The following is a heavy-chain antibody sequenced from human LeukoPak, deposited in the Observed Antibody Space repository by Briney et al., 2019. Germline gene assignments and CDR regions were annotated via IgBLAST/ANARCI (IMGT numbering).Heavy chain of an antibody. CDR1: GYSISSAYY. J-gene: IGHJ2*01. D-gene: IGHD2-21*02. V-gene: IGHV4-38-2*02. Sequence: KSSETLSLTCSVSGYSISSAYYWGWIRQPPGKGLEWIGTMYHSGSTNYNLSPRSRVTISVDTSKNQFSLKLSSVTAADTAVYYCARSGDYAWYFDLWGRGTLVTVSS. CDR3: ARSGDYAWYFDL. CDR2: MYHSGST.